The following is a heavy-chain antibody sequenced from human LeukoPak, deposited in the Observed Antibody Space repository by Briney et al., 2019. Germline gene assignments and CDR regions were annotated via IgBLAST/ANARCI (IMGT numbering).Heavy chain of an antibody. CDR1: GYSFTGYY. D-gene: IGHD6-19*01. J-gene: IGHJ3*02. Sequence: GASVKVSCKASGYSFTGYYMHWVRQAPGQGLEWMGWINPNSGDTKYAQKFQGRVTMTRDTSISTAYMELSRLRSDDTAVYYCASISSGWYVDAFDIWGQGTMVTVSS. V-gene: IGHV1-2*02. CDR3: ASISSGWYVDAFDI. CDR2: INPNSGDT.